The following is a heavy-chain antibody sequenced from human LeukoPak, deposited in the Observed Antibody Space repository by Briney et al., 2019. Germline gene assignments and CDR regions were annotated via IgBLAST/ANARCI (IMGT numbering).Heavy chain of an antibody. V-gene: IGHV1-2*02. CDR1: GYTFTAQY. J-gene: IGHJ4*02. CDR3: ASYPRNIPTPPFDY. CDR2: INPNNGDT. D-gene: IGHD2-21*01. Sequence: GASVKVSCKASGYTFTAQYMHWVRQAPGQGLEWMGWINPNNGDTKYAESFPGRVTMTRDTSTTTAYMELTNLRSDDTAVYFCASYPRNIPTPPFDYWGQGTLVTVSS.